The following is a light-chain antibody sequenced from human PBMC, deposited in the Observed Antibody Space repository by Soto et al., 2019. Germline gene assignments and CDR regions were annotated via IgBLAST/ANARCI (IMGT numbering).Light chain of an antibody. CDR3: QSYDRTLRALV. CDR2: GNT. J-gene: IGLJ3*02. Sequence: QSVLTQPPSVSGAPGQRVTISCTGSSSNIGSGYDDHWYQQSPGMAPQRLIYGNTIRPSGVPDRFSASKSDTSASLAISGLQDEDEADYHGQSYDRTLRALVFGGGTKLPVL. V-gene: IGLV1-40*01. CDR1: SSNIGSGYD.